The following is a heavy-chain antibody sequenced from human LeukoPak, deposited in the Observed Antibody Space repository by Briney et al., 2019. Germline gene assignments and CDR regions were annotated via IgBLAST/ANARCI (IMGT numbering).Heavy chain of an antibody. CDR2: ISSSTTNM. V-gene: IGHV3-48*01. CDR1: GFTFSTYS. Sequence: GGSLRLSCAASGFTFSTYSMNWVRQAPGKGLEWASYISSSTTNMYYADSVKGRFTISRDNAKNSLCLQMNSLRAEDTAVYYCAREYSSSSGRSFDYWGQGTLVTVSS. CDR3: AREYSSSSGRSFDY. D-gene: IGHD6-6*01. J-gene: IGHJ4*02.